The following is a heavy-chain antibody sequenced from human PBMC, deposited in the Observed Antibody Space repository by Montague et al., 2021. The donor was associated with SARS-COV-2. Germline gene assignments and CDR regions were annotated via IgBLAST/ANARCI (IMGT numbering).Heavy chain of an antibody. CDR1: GFTVSSNY. CDR3: ARDIQLHYYYYGMDV. D-gene: IGHD5-18*01. V-gene: IGHV3-66*02. J-gene: IGHJ6*02. CDR2: IYSGGST. Sequence: SLRLSCAASGFTVSSNYMSWVRQAPGKGLEWVSVIYSGGSTYYADSVKGRFTTSRDNSKNTLYLRMNSLRAEDTAVYYCARDIQLHYYYYGMDVWGQGTTVTVSS.